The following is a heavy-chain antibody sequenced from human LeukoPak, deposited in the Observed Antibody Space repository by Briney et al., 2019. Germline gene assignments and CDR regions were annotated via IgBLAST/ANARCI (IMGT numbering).Heavy chain of an antibody. J-gene: IGHJ4*02. D-gene: IGHD5-18*01. CDR1: GFTFRSYG. V-gene: IGHV3-30*18. CDR2: ISYDGSNK. Sequence: QPGRSLRLSCAASGFTFRSYGMHWVRQAPGKGLEWVAVISYDGSNKYYADSVKGRFTISRDNSKNTLYLQMNSLRAEDTAVYYCAKDKGGYSYGTTDYWGQGTLVTVSS. CDR3: AKDKGGYSYGTTDY.